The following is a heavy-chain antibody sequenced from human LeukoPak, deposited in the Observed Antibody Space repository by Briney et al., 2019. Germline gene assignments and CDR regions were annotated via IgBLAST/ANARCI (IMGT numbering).Heavy chain of an antibody. CDR3: ASVRRGFGEFSKYYSYYYMDV. Sequence: SETLSLTCTVSGGSISSYYWSWIRQPAGEGLEWIGRIYTSGSTNYNPSLKSRVTMSVDTSKNQFSLKLSSVTAADTAVYYCASVRRGFGEFSKYYSYYYMDVWGKGTTVTISS. D-gene: IGHD3-10*01. CDR1: GGSISSYY. CDR2: IYTSGST. J-gene: IGHJ6*03. V-gene: IGHV4-4*07.